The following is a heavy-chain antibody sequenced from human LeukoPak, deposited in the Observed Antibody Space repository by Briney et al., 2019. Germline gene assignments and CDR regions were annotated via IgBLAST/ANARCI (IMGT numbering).Heavy chain of an antibody. CDR2: VNGSGKT. V-gene: IGHV4-34*01. CDR1: GESFSGHF. Sequence: SETLSLTCAVYGESFSGHFWTWIRQPPGKGLEWIGEVNGSGKTYYNPSLKGRVAISGDTSKNLISLNLTSVTAADTAVYFCARHRDYYDTWGHGTLVTVSS. J-gene: IGHJ4*01. D-gene: IGHD3-22*01. CDR3: ARHRDYYDT.